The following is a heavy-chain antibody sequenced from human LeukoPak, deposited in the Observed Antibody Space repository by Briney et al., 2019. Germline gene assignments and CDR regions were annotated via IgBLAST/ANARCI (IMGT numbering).Heavy chain of an antibody. V-gene: IGHV1-69*05. CDR2: IIPIFGTA. J-gene: IGHJ4*02. D-gene: IGHD6-19*01. Sequence: EASVKVSCKDSGGTFSSYAISWVRQAPGQGLEWMGKIIPIFGTANYAQKFQGRVTITTDESTSTAYMELSSLRSEDTAVYYCARDWRGYSSEPFDYWGQGTLVTVSS. CDR3: ARDWRGYSSEPFDY. CDR1: GGTFSSYA.